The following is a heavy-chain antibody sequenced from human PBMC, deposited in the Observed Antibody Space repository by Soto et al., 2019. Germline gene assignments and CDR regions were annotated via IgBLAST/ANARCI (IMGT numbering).Heavy chain of an antibody. CDR1: GFTFSSYG. D-gene: IGHD2-2*01. V-gene: IGHV3-33*01. J-gene: IGHJ4*02. CDR3: ASSSPALDY. CDR2: IWYDGSKK. Sequence: QVQLVESGGDVVQPGRSLRLSCAASGFTFSSYGMHWVRQAPGKGLEWVAVIWYDGSKKYYADFVKGRFTISRDNSKNPLYLQMNSLRAEDTAVYYCASSSPALDYWGQGTLVTVSA.